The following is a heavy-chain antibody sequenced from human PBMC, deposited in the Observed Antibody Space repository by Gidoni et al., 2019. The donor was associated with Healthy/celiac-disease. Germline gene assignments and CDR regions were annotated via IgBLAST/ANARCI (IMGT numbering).Heavy chain of an antibody. V-gene: IGHV3-53*02. D-gene: IGHD4-17*01. CDR3: ARARYGVGWFDP. CDR2: IYSGGST. Sequence: EVLLVETGGGLIQPGGSLRLPCTDSGFTVSTNYMSWVRQAPGKGLEWVSVIYSGGSTYYADAWKGRFTISRDNSKNTLYLQMNSLRAEDTAVYYCARARYGVGWFDPWGQGTLVTVSS. CDR1: GFTVSTNY. J-gene: IGHJ5*02.